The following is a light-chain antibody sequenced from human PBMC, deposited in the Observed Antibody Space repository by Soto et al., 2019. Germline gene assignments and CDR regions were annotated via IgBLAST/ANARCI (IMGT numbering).Light chain of an antibody. CDR3: QQLNSYPIT. Sequence: DIQLTQSPSFLSASVGDRVTITCRASQGISSHLAWYQQKPGKAPKLLIYAASTLQSGVPSRFSGSGSGTEFSLTINSLHPEDLATYYCQQLNSYPITGGQSPRLESK. CDR1: QGISSH. CDR2: AAS. J-gene: IGKJ5*01. V-gene: IGKV1-9*01.